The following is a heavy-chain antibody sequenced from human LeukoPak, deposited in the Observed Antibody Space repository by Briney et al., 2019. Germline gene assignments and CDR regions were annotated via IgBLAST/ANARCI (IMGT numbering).Heavy chain of an antibody. D-gene: IGHD1-14*01. V-gene: IGHV3-7*01. CDR2: IKKDGSEK. Sequence: GGSLRLSCAASGFTFSEYWMSWLRQAPGKGLEWVANIKKDGSEKHYVDSVKGRFTISRDNDKNSLYLQMNSLSADDTAVYYCARAGTTGSVDYWGQGSLVTVSS. J-gene: IGHJ4*02. CDR1: GFTFSEYW. CDR3: ARAGTTGSVDY.